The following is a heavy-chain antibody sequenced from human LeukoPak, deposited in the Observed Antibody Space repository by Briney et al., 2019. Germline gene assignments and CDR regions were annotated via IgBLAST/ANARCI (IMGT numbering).Heavy chain of an antibody. CDR2: IIPIFDTA. CDR1: GGTFSSYA. V-gene: IGHV1-69*13. CDR3: ARENYPRIAAAADGSDY. J-gene: IGHJ4*02. Sequence: SVKVSCKASGGTFSSYAISWVRQAPGQGLEWMGGIIPIFDTANYAQRFQGRVTITADESTSTAYMELSSLRSEDTAVYYCARENYPRIAAAADGSDYWGQGTLVTVSS. D-gene: IGHD6-13*01.